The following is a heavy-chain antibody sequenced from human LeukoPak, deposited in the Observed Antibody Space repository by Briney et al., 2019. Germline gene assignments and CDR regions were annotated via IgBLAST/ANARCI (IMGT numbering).Heavy chain of an antibody. CDR2: ISGSGGFT. D-gene: IGHD2-2*01. CDR3: AKGSITSSYAAIDY. Sequence: PGGSLRLSCAASGFTFSVYWMSWVRQAPGKGLEWVSVISGSGGFTYYADSVRGRFTFSRDNSQNTLYLQMSSLRAEDTAVYYCAKGSITSSYAAIDYWGQGTLVTVSS. V-gene: IGHV3-23*01. CDR1: GFTFSVYW. J-gene: IGHJ4*02.